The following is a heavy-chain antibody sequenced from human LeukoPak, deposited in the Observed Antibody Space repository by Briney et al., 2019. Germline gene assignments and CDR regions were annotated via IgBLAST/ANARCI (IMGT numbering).Heavy chain of an antibody. V-gene: IGHV3-30-3*01. CDR2: ISYDGSNK. CDR1: GFTFSSYA. CDR3: ARGLPNYYGMDV. Sequence: GGSLRLSCAASGFTFSSYAMHWVRQAPGKGLEWVAVISYDGSNKYYADSVKGRFTISRDNAKNTVYLQMNSLRTEDTAVYYCARGLPNYYGMDVWGQGTTVTVSS. J-gene: IGHJ6*02.